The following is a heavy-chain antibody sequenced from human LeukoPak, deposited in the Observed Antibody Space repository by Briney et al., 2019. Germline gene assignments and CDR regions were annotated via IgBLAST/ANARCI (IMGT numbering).Heavy chain of an antibody. Sequence: GVSLRLSCAASGFTFDDYAIYWVRQAPGKGLEWVSGIDWKNDIIGYADSVRGRFTISRDNAKNSLYLQMNSLSAEDTAFYYCAKGGYSRGWSYVDVWGQGTTVTVSS. CDR1: GFTFDDYA. CDR3: AKGGYSRGWSYVDV. D-gene: IGHD6-19*01. CDR2: IDWKNDII. J-gene: IGHJ6*02. V-gene: IGHV3-9*01.